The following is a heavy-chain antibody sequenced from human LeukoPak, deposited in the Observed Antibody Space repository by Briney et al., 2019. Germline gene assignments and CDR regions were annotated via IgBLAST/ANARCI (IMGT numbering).Heavy chain of an antibody. Sequence: ASVKVSCKASGGTFSSYAISWVRQAPGQGPEWMGGIIPIFGTANYAQKFQGRVTNTADKSTSTAYMELSSLRSEDTAVYYCAGNSGSYLGYYYYYMDVWGKGTTVTVSS. V-gene: IGHV1-69*06. CDR3: AGNSGSYLGYYYYYMDV. D-gene: IGHD1-26*01. CDR1: GGTFSSYA. J-gene: IGHJ6*03. CDR2: IIPIFGTA.